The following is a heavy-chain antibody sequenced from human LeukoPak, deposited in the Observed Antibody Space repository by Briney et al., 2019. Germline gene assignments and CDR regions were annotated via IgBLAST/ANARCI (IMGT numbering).Heavy chain of an antibody. D-gene: IGHD2-8*01. V-gene: IGHV4-38-2*01. CDR3: ARLFLMGSTPHYFDY. CDR2: IYHSGST. Sequence: PSETLSLTCGVAGYSISSDHYWGWIRQPPGKGLEWIGNIYHSGSTYYNPSLESRATISIDTSKNQFTLKLSSVTAADTAVYYCARLFLMGSTPHYFDYWGQGTLVTVSS. CDR1: GYSISSDHY. J-gene: IGHJ4*02.